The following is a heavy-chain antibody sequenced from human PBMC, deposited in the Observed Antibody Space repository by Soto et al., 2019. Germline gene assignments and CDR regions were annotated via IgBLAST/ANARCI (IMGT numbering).Heavy chain of an antibody. D-gene: IGHD3-9*01. Sequence: GYLRLSCAASGFIVSSNYMTWVRQAPGKGLEWVSVIYSGGTTYYADSVNGRFTISRDNSKNTLYLQMNSLRAEDTAVYYCASRVNNDILPGYFNHYYYGMDVWGQGTTVTVSS. J-gene: IGHJ6*02. CDR1: GFIVSSNY. CDR3: ASRVNNDILPGYFNHYYYGMDV. CDR2: IYSGGTT. V-gene: IGHV3-53*01.